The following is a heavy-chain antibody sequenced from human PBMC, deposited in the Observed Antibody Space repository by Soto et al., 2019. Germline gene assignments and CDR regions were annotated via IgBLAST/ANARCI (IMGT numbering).Heavy chain of an antibody. J-gene: IGHJ6*02. Sequence: GGSLRLSCAASGFTFSSYAMSWVRQAPGKGLEWVSAISGSGGSTYYADSVKGRFTISRDNSKNTLYLQMNSLRAEDTAVYYCAKGAQGLYNYYYHGMDVWGQGTTVTVS. CDR1: GFTFSSYA. D-gene: IGHD3-16*02. CDR3: AKGAQGLYNYYYHGMDV. V-gene: IGHV3-23*01. CDR2: ISGSGGST.